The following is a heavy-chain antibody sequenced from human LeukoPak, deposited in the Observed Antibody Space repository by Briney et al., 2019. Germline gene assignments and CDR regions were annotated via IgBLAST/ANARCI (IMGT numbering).Heavy chain of an antibody. CDR3: ARGKAPGISP. D-gene: IGHD3-3*02. J-gene: IGHJ5*02. CDR2: IYFTGIT. CDR1: GDSINTGGYY. Sequence: SETLSLTCTVSGDSINTGGYYWPWVRQHPGKDLGWIRYIYFTGITSYNPSLMSRVSISIDTSKNQFSLNLSSVTAADTAVYYCARGKAPGISPWGQGTLVTVSS. V-gene: IGHV4-31*03.